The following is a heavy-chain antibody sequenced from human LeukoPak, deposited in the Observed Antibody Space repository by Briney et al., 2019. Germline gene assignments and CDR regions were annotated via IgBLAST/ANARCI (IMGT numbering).Heavy chain of an antibody. D-gene: IGHD3-10*01. CDR3: ARARIGEYGMDV. CDR1: GYTFTGYF. Sequence: GASVKVSCKASGYTFTGYFMHWVRQAPGQGLEWMGWINPNSGGTNYAQKFQGRVTMTRDTSISTAYMELSRLRSDDTAVYYCARARIGEYGMDVWGQGTTVTVSS. V-gene: IGHV1-2*02. CDR2: INPNSGGT. J-gene: IGHJ6*02.